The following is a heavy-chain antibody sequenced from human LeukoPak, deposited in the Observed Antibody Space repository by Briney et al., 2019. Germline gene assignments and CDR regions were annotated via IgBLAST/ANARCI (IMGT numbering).Heavy chain of an antibody. J-gene: IGHJ3*02. CDR2: ISSSSSYI. Sequence: GGSLRLSCAASGFTFSSYSMNWVRQAPGKELEWVSSISSSSSYIYYAVSVKGRFTISRDNAKNSLYLQMNSLRAEDTAVYYCARTEMTTLAFDIWGQGTMVTVSS. D-gene: IGHD4-11*01. V-gene: IGHV3-21*01. CDR1: GFTFSSYS. CDR3: ARTEMTTLAFDI.